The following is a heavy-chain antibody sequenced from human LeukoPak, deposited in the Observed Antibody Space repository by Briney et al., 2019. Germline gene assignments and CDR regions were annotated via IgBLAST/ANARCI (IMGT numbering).Heavy chain of an antibody. Sequence: PSETLSLTCTVSVGSISSYYRSWIRQPPGKGREWIGYIYYSGSTNYNPSLKSRVTISVDRSKNQFSLKLSSVTAADTAVYYCARGTGDSSSNYWGQGTLVTVSS. CDR1: VGSISSYY. V-gene: IGHV4-59*12. CDR2: IYYSGST. CDR3: ARGTGDSSSNY. J-gene: IGHJ4*02. D-gene: IGHD6-6*01.